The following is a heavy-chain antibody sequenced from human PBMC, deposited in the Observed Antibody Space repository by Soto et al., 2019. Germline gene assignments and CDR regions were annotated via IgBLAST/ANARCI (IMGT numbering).Heavy chain of an antibody. CDR1: GFTFSDYY. J-gene: IGHJ5*02. D-gene: IGHD3-3*01. V-gene: IGHV3-11*06. CDR3: ARDARPRGPDYDFWSGYSLGWFDP. CDR2: ISSSSSYT. Sequence: PGGSLRLSCAASGFTFSDYYMSWIRQAPGKGLEWVSYISSSSSYTNYADSVKGRFTISRDNAKNSLYLQMNSLRAEDTAVYYCARDARPRGPDYDFWSGYSLGWFDPWGQGTLVTVSS.